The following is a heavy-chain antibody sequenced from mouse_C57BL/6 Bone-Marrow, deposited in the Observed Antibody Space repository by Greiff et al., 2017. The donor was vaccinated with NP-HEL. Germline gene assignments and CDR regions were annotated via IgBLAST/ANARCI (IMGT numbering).Heavy chain of an antibody. V-gene: IGHV1-66*01. D-gene: IGHD1-1*01. Sequence: QVQLQQSGPELVKPGASVKISCKASGYSFTSYYIHWVKQRPGQGLEWIGWIYPGSGNTKYNEKFKGKATLTADTSSSTAYMQLSSLTSEVSAVYYCARSYYYGPFAYWGQGTLVTVSA. CDR1: GYSFTSYY. CDR2: IYPGSGNT. J-gene: IGHJ3*01. CDR3: ARSYYYGPFAY.